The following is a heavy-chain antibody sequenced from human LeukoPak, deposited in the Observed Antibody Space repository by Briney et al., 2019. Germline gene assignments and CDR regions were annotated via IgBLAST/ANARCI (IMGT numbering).Heavy chain of an antibody. CDR2: MNPNSGNT. D-gene: IGHD1-26*01. Sequence: ASVKVSCKASGYTFTSYGISWVRQAPGQGLEWMGWMNPNSGNTGYAQKFQGRVTMTRDTSTSTVYMELSSLRSEDTAVYYCARAQGLGSYGPHGMDVWGQGTTVTVSS. CDR1: GYTFTSYG. J-gene: IGHJ6*02. CDR3: ARAQGLGSYGPHGMDV. V-gene: IGHV1-8*02.